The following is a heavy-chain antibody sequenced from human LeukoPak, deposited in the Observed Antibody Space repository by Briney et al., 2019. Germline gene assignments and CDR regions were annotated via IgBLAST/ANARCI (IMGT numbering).Heavy chain of an antibody. CDR2: ITTRSSYI. J-gene: IGHJ5*02. D-gene: IGHD6-13*01. V-gene: IGHV3-21*01. CDR1: GFTFSSYS. CDR3: ARDPAAAGSVWLDP. Sequence: GGSLRLSCAASGFTFSSYSMNWVRQAPGKGLEWVSSITTRSSYIYYADSVKGRFTISRVDAKSSLYLQMSSLRAEDTAVYYCARDPAAAGSVWLDPWGQGILVTVSS.